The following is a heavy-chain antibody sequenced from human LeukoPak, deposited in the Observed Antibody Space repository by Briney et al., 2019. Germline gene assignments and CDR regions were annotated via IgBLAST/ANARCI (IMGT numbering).Heavy chain of an antibody. V-gene: IGHV3-23*01. Sequence: GGSLRLSCAASGFTFSSYAMSWVRQAPGKGLEWVSAFSGSGGDTYYADSVKGRFTISRDNSKNTLYLQMNSLRAEDTAVYYCARAPGGDWNSYYFDYWGQGTLVTVSS. J-gene: IGHJ4*02. CDR1: GFTFSSYA. CDR2: FSGSGGDT. D-gene: IGHD1-7*01. CDR3: ARAPGGDWNSYYFDY.